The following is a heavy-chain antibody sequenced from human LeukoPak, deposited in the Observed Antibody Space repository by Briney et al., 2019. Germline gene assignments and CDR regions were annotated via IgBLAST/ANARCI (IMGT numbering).Heavy chain of an antibody. D-gene: IGHD2-2*01. V-gene: IGHV3-23*01. CDR1: GFTFSNYA. Sequence: GTSLRLSCAASGFTFSNYAMSWVRQAPGKGLEWVSAITGSDGTTYYADSVKGRFTISRDNSKNTLYLQMNSLRAEDTAVYYCAKEGRTPGFDPWGQGTLVTVSS. CDR2: ITGSDGTT. J-gene: IGHJ5*02. CDR3: AKEGRTPGFDP.